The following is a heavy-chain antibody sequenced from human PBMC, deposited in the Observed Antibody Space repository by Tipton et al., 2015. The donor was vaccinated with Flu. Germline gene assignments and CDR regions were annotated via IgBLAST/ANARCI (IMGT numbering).Heavy chain of an antibody. D-gene: IGHD3-10*01. CDR1: GDSISNYY. J-gene: IGHJ3*02. Sequence: TLSLTCTVSGDSISNYYWSWIRQPPGKRLEWIGYIYSSGSTNYNPSLKSRVTISPDTSKNQFSLRLTSVTAADTAVYYCARRGRTVRDAFDIWGQGTMVTVSS. CDR2: IYSSGST. V-gene: IGHV4-4*08. CDR3: ARRGRTVRDAFDI.